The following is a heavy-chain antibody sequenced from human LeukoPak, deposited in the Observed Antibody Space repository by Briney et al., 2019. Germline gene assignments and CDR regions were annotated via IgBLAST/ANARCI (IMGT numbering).Heavy chain of an antibody. CDR1: GGSFSGYY. D-gene: IGHD1-1*01. J-gene: IGHJ4*02. CDR2: INHGGST. V-gene: IGHV4-34*01. CDR3: ARGMEVRSPPSRY. Sequence: PSETLSLTCAVYGGSFSGYYWSWIRQPPGKGLEWIGEINHGGSTNYSPSLKSRVTISLDTSKNQFSLKMTSVTAADTAVYYCARGMEVRSPPSRYWGRGTLVTVSS.